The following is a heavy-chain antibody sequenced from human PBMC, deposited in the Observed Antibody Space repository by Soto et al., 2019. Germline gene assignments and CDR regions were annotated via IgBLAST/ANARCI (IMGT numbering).Heavy chain of an antibody. Sequence: RGSLRLSCAASVFPFSNYAMNWVRLAAAGMGLEWVSVISGSGGSADYADSVQGRFTISRDNSKNTLYLQMNSLRAEDTAIYYCVREGSGWYSRGSLDFWGRGTMVTVSS. V-gene: IGHV3-23*01. J-gene: IGHJ3*01. CDR2: ISGSGGSA. CDR3: VREGSGWYSRGSLDF. D-gene: IGHD6-19*01. CDR1: VFPFSNYA.